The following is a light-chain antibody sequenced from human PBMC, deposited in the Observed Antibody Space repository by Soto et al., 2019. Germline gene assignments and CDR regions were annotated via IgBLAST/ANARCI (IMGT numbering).Light chain of an antibody. CDR3: QQYGSSPPLT. CDR2: AAS. CDR1: QSVSSTY. Sequence: EIVLTQSPGTLSLSPGERATLSCRASQSVSSTYLAWYQQKPGQAPRLLIYAASSRATGIPDRFSGSGSGTDFTLTIIRLEPEDFAVYYCQQYGSSPPLTFGGGTKVEIK. V-gene: IGKV3-20*01. J-gene: IGKJ4*01.